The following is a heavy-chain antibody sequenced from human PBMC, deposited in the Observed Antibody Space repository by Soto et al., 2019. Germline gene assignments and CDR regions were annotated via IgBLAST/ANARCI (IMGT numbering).Heavy chain of an antibody. CDR3: AREYYYDSSGYYYYYGMDV. Sequence: GGSLRLSCAASGFTFSSYGMHWVRQAPGKGLEWVAVISYDGSNKYYADSVKGRFTISRDNPKNTLYLQMNSLRAEDTAVYYCAREYYYDSSGYYYYYGMDVWGQGTTVTVSS. D-gene: IGHD3-22*01. CDR1: GFTFSSYG. J-gene: IGHJ6*02. CDR2: ISYDGSNK. V-gene: IGHV3-30*03.